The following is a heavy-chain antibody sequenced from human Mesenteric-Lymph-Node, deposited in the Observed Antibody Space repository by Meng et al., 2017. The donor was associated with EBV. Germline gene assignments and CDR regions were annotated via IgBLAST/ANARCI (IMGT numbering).Heavy chain of an antibody. D-gene: IGHD3-10*01. J-gene: IGHJ4*02. V-gene: IGHV2-5*02. Sequence: QITLKWSGPTLVKPTQPLTLTFTFSGFSLSTDGVGVAWIRQPPGKALEWLGIIYWDDDKRYSPSLKNRLTIIKDTSKNQVVLTMTNMDPVDTATYYCAHRPSGTYYRTFDYWGQGTLVTVSS. CDR3: AHRPSGTYYRTFDY. CDR1: GFSLSTDGVG. CDR2: IYWDDDK.